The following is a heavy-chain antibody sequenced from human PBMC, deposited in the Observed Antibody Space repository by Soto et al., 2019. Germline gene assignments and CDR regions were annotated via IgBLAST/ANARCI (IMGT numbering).Heavy chain of an antibody. J-gene: IGHJ4*02. Sequence: GGSLRLSCAASGFTFRGYAMSWVRQAPGRGLEWVSGVSNSGSSTYYADSVKGRFTISRDNSKNTLYLQMNSLRAEDTAVYYCAKHSRETTTCCGEDWGQGTQVTVSS. D-gene: IGHD2-2*01. CDR1: GFTFRGYA. CDR3: AKHSRETTTCCGED. V-gene: IGHV3-23*01. CDR2: VSNSGSST.